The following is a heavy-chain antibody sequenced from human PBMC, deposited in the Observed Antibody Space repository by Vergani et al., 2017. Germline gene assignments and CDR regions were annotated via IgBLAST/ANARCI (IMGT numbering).Heavy chain of an antibody. V-gene: IGHV4-39*07. CDR3: ARGSSSTPDVQPYSSSWYRYYYYYMDV. CDR2: IYYSGST. D-gene: IGHD6-13*01. CDR1: GGSISSSSYY. J-gene: IGHJ6*03. Sequence: QLQLQESGPGLVKPSETLSLTCTVSGGSISSSSYYWGWIRQPPGKGLEWIGSIYYSGSTYYNPSLKSRVTISVDTSKNQFSLKLSSVTAADTAVYYCARGSSSTPDVQPYSSSWYRYYYYYMDVWGKGTTVTVSS.